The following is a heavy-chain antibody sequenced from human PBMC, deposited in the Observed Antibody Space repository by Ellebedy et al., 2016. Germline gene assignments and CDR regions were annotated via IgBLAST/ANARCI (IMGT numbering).Heavy chain of an antibody. V-gene: IGHV3-30-3*01. CDR3: ARDHFYDKGLPDY. CDR2: ISYDGSNK. J-gene: IGHJ4*02. D-gene: IGHD3-22*01. Sequence: GESLKISCAASGFTFSSYAMHWVRQAPGKGLEWVAVISYDGSNKYYADSVKGRFTISRDNSKNTLYLQMNSLRAEDTAVYYCARDHFYDKGLPDYWGQGTLVTVSS. CDR1: GFTFSSYA.